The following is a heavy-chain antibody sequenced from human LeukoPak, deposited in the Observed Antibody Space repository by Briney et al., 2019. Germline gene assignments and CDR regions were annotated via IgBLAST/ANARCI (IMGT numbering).Heavy chain of an antibody. J-gene: IGHJ4*02. CDR2: IYHSGST. D-gene: IGHD5-12*01. CDR3: ARGYSGYDGAPWYFDY. CDR1: GGSISSYY. V-gene: IGHV4-59*12. Sequence: SETLSLTCTVSGGSISSYYWSWIRQPPGKGLEWIGYIYHSGSTYYNPSLKSRVTISVDRSKNQFSLKLSSVTAADTAVYYCARGYSGYDGAPWYFDYWGQGTLVTVSS.